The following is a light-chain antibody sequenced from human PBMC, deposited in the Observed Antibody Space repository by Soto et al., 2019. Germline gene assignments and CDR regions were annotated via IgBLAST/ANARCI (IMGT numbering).Light chain of an antibody. V-gene: IGLV4-69*01. CDR2: LDSDGSH. CDR3: QTWGTGIHVV. J-gene: IGLJ2*01. Sequence: QSVLTQSPSASASLGVSVKLTCTLSSGHSSYAIAWHQQQPEKGPRYLMKLDSDGSHTKGDAIPDRFSGSSSGAERYLTISSLQSEDEADYYCQTWGTGIHVVFGGGTKLTVL. CDR1: SGHSSYA.